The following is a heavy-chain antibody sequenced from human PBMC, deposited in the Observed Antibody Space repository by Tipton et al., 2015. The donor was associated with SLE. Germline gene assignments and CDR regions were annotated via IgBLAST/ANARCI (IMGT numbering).Heavy chain of an antibody. CDR1: RASIYGFH. CDR3: ARGDDSSGYYIDY. CDR2: IYDTGSS. D-gene: IGHD3-22*01. V-gene: IGHV4-31*03. J-gene: IGHJ4*02. Sequence: TLSLTCTVSRASIYGFHWGWIRQLPGKGLEWIGYIYDTGSSSYNPSLKSRLTMSVDTSKNQFSLKLSSVTAADTAVYYCARGDDSSGYYIDYWGQGTLVTVSS.